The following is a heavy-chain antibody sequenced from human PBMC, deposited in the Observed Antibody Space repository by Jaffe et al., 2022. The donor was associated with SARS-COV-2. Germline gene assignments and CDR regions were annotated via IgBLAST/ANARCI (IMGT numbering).Heavy chain of an antibody. D-gene: IGHD2-15*01. CDR1: GFTFSTQG. Sequence: QVQLVESGGGVVQPGRSLRLSCAASGFTFSTQGMHWVRQAPDKGLEWVAVIWFDGSKKEYADSVKGRFTISRDNSKNTLYLQMNSLRDEDTAVYYCARDYRKGSYFDYWGQGTLVTVSS. CDR2: IWFDGSKK. CDR3: ARDYRKGSYFDY. J-gene: IGHJ4*02. V-gene: IGHV3-33*01.